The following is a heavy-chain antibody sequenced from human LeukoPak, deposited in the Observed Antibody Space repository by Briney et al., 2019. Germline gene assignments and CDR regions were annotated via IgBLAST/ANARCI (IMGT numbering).Heavy chain of an antibody. CDR3: AREAMVRGVINGMDV. Sequence: QLGRSLRLSCAASGFTVSSNYMSWVRQAPGKGLEWVSVIYSGGSTYYADSVKGRFTISRDNSKNTLYLQMNSLRAEDTAVYYCAREAMVRGVINGMDVWGQGTTVTVSS. D-gene: IGHD3-10*01. CDR2: IYSGGST. CDR1: GFTVSSNY. V-gene: IGHV3-66*01. J-gene: IGHJ6*02.